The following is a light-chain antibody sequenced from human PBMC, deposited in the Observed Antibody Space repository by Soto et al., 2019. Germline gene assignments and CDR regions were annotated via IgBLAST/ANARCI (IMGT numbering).Light chain of an antibody. V-gene: IGLV2-14*01. J-gene: IGLJ1*01. CDR3: SSYTSSKTYV. CDR1: SSDIGGYNY. Sequence: QSALTQPASVSGSPGQSITISCTGTSSDIGGYNYVSWYQQRPGKAPKLMIYAVSNRPSGVSNRFSGSKSGNTASLTISGLQAEDEADYYCSSYTSSKTYVFGTGTKVTVL. CDR2: AVS.